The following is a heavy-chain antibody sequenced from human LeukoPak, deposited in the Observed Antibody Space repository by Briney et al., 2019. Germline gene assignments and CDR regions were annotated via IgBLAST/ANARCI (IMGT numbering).Heavy chain of an antibody. D-gene: IGHD3-16*01. V-gene: IGHV3-23*01. CDR1: GFSFNSYT. CDR2: ISPVSSYT. CDR3: AKDGSWGDYQFYFYMDV. J-gene: IGHJ6*03. Sequence: GGSLRLSCLASGFSFNSYTMNWVREAPGKGLEWVSTISPVSSYTWYADSVKGRFTISRDNSKNTLYIEMNSLRAEDTALYFCAKDGSWGDYQFYFYMDVWGKGTTVTVSS.